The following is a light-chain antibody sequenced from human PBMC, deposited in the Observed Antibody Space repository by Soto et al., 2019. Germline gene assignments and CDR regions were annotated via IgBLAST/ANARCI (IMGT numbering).Light chain of an antibody. Sequence: QSALTQPASVSGSPGQSITISCTGTSSDVGSYNLVSWYQQHPGKVPKLMIYEVTKRPSGVSNRFSGSKSGNTASLTISGLHAEDEADYYCCAYAGSSTFVIFGGGTKRTVL. CDR1: SSDVGSYNL. CDR3: CAYAGSSTFVI. V-gene: IGLV2-23*02. J-gene: IGLJ2*01. CDR2: EVT.